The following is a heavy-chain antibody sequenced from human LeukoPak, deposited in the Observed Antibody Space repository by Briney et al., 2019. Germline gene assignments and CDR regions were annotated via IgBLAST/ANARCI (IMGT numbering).Heavy chain of an antibody. D-gene: IGHD3-9*01. CDR3: ARGILTGTIYAFEI. V-gene: IGHV4-59*01. Sequence: PSETLSLTCTVSGGSISSYYWSWIRQPPGNGLEWIGHIYYSGSTNYNPSLKSRVTISVDTSKNQFSLKVSSVTAADTAVYYCARGILTGTIYAFEIWGQGTMVTVSS. J-gene: IGHJ3*02. CDR1: GGSISSYY. CDR2: IYYSGST.